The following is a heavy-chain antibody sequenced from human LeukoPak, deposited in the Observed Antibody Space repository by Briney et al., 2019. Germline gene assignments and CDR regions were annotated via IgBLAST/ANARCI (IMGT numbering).Heavy chain of an antibody. V-gene: IGHV3-7*01. Sequence: GGSLRLSCAASGFTFSSYWMSWFRQAPGKGLEWVANIKQDGSEKYYVDSVKGRFTISRDNAKNSLYLQMNSLRAEDTAVYYCAREETYSNGWYSFSCYFDYWGQGTLVTVSS. CDR3: AREETYSNGWYSFSCYFDY. J-gene: IGHJ4*02. D-gene: IGHD6-19*01. CDR2: IKQDGSEK. CDR1: GFTFSSYW.